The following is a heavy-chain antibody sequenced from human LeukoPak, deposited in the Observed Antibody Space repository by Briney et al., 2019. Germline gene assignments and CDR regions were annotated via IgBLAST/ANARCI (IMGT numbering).Heavy chain of an antibody. CDR2: IQNDGSNT. D-gene: IGHD3-9*01. CDR3: FTYYNILTGYKAGSADY. J-gene: IGHJ4*02. Sequence: HPGGSLRLSCAASGFTFSDYGMNWVRQTPGKGLEWLAFIQNDGSNTFYADSVKGRFTISRDNSKNTLYLQMNSLRAEDTAVYAAFTYYNILTGYKAGSADYWGQGTLVTVSS. V-gene: IGHV3-30*02. CDR1: GFTFSDYG.